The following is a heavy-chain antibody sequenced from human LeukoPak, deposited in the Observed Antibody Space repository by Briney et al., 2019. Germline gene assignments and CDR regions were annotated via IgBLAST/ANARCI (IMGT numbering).Heavy chain of an antibody. CDR2: ISGSGGST. CDR1: GFTFSSYG. V-gene: IGHV3-23*01. D-gene: IGHD3-22*01. Sequence: GGSLRLSCAASGFTFSSYGMSWVRQAPGKGLEWVSAISGSGGSTYYADSVKGRFTISRDNSKNTLYLQMNSLRAEDTAVYYCAKPYDSGYRSHYFDYWGQGTLVTVSS. CDR3: AKPYDSGYRSHYFDY. J-gene: IGHJ4*02.